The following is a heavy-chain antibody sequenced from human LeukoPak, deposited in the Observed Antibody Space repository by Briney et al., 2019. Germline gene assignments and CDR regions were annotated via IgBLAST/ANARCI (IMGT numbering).Heavy chain of an antibody. CDR1: GFTFSSYP. CDR3: VKVDGDYAVDY. V-gene: IGHV3-64D*09. CDR2: ISSSGGST. D-gene: IGHD4-17*01. J-gene: IGHJ4*02. Sequence: PGGSLRLSCSPSGFTFSSYPMHWVRQAPGKGLEYVSAISSSGGSTYYADSVKGRFTISRDNSNNTLYLQMSSLRPEDTAVYYCVKVDGDYAVDYWGRGTLVTVSS.